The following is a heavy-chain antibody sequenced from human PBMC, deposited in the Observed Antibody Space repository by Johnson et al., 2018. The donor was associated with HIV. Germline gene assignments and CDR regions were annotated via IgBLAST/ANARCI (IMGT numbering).Heavy chain of an antibody. V-gene: IGHV3-33*05. CDR3: ARDRAGFDI. CDR2: ISYDGSNK. Sequence: HVQLVESGGGVVQPGRSLRLSCAASGFTFSSYGMHWVRQAPGKGLEWVAMISYDGSNKYYADSVKGRFTISRDNAKNSLYLQMNSLRAEDTALYYCARDRAGFDIWGQGTMVTVSS. J-gene: IGHJ3*02. CDR1: GFTFSSYG. D-gene: IGHD6-19*01.